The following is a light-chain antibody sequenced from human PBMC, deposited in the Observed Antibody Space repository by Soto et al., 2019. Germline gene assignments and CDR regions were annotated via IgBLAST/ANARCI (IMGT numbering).Light chain of an antibody. V-gene: IGLV1-51*02. Sequence: QSVLTQPPSVSAAPGQKVTISCSGNRYNIGNNYVSWYQQLPGTAPKVLIYENNKRPSGIPDRFSGSNSGTSATLGITGLQTGDEADYYCGTWDSSLSAYVFGTGTKLTVL. J-gene: IGLJ1*01. CDR2: ENN. CDR1: RYNIGNNY. CDR3: GTWDSSLSAYV.